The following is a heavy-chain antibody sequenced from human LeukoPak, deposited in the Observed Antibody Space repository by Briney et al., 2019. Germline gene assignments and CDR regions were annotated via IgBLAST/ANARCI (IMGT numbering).Heavy chain of an antibody. CDR2: IYYSGST. V-gene: IGHV4-39*01. J-gene: IGHJ4*02. D-gene: IGHD5-18*01. CDR1: GGSISSSSYY. Sequence: SETLSLTCTVSGGSISSSSYYWGWIRQPPGKGLEWIGSIYYSGSTYYNPSLKSRVTISVDTSKNQFSLKLSSVTAADTAVYYCARGPKRRIGGYSYGSWGQGTLVTVSS. CDR3: ARGPKRRIGGYSYGS.